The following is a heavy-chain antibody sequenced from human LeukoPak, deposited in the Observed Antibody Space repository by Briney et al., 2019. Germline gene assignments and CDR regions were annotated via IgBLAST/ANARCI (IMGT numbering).Heavy chain of an antibody. V-gene: IGHV3-21*01. CDR2: ISSSSSYI. CDR3: ARVYTYGSPTSYLDY. Sequence: GESLRLSCAASGFTFSSYNMNWVRQAPGKGLEWVSSISSSSSYIYYADSLKGRFTISRDDAKNSLFLQMNSLRAEDTAVYYCARVYTYGSPTSYLDYRGQGTVVTVSS. D-gene: IGHD5-18*01. J-gene: IGHJ4*02. CDR1: GFTFSSYN.